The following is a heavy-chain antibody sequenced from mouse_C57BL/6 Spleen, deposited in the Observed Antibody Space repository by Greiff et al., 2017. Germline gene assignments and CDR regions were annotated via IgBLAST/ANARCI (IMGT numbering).Heavy chain of an antibody. D-gene: IGHD2-1*01. CDR3: ARKGLYDDAMDY. CDR2: IDPSASYT. Sequence: VQLQQPGAELVLPGASVKLSCKASGYTFTSYWMHWVQQRPGQGLEWIGEIDPSASYTNYTQKFTGTSTLPVDKSSSTAYMQLISLTSEDSAVYYCARKGLYDDAMDYWGQGTSVTVSS. CDR1: GYTFTSYW. J-gene: IGHJ4*01. V-gene: IGHV1-69*01.